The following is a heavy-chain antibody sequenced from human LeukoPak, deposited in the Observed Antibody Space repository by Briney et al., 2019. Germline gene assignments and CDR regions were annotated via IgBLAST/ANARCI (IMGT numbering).Heavy chain of an antibody. CDR3: ARSPDAGTGNDYVWGSYRMDAFDI. J-gene: IGHJ3*02. CDR1: GGSISSYY. D-gene: IGHD3-16*02. Sequence: SEILSLTCTVSGGSISSYYWSWIRQPPGKGLEWIGYIYYSGSTNYNPSLKSRVTISVDTSKNQFSLKLSSVTAADTAVYYCARSPDAGTGNDYVWGSYRMDAFDIWGQGTMVTVSS. CDR2: IYYSGST. V-gene: IGHV4-59*08.